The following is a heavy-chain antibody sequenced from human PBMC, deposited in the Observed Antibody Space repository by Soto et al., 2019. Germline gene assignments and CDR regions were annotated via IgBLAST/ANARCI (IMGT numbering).Heavy chain of an antibody. V-gene: IGHV3-30-3*01. CDR1: GFTFSSYA. CDR2: ISYDGSNK. J-gene: IGHJ3*02. Sequence: GSLRLSCAASGFTFSSYAMHWVRQAPGKGLEWVAVISYDGSNKYYADSVKGRFTISRDNSKNTLYLQMNSLRAEDTAVYYCASDPDAFDIWRQGTMVTVSS. CDR3: ASDPDAFDI.